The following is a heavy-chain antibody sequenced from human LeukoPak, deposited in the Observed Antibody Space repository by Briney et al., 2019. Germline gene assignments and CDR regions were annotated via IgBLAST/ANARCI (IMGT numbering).Heavy chain of an antibody. D-gene: IGHD2-21*01. Sequence: GRSLRLSYAASGFTFSSYGMHWVRQAPGKGLEWVAVISYDGSNKYYADSVRGRFTISRDNSKNTLYLQMNSLRAEDTAVYYCAKGGSGILWPHAWGQGTLVTVSS. CDR1: GFTFSSYG. CDR3: AKGGSGILWPHA. CDR2: ISYDGSNK. J-gene: IGHJ5*02. V-gene: IGHV3-30*18.